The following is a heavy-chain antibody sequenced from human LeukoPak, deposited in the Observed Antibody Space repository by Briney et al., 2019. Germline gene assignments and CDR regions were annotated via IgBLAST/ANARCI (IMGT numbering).Heavy chain of an antibody. CDR2: ISYDGSNK. V-gene: IGHV3-30*03. D-gene: IGHD6-13*01. CDR3: ARGLISSSWYVRPFDY. J-gene: IGHJ4*02. CDR1: GFTFSSYS. Sequence: GGSLRLSCAASGFTFSSYSMNWVRQAPGKGLEWVAVISYDGSNKYYADSVKGRFTISRDNSKNTLYLQMNSLRAEDTAVYYCARGLISSSWYVRPFDYWGQGTLVTVSS.